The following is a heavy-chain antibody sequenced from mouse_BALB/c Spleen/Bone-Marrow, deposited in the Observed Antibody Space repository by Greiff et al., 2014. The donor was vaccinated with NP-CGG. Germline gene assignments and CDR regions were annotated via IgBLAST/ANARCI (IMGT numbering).Heavy chain of an antibody. Sequence: EVMLVESGPGLVKPSQSLSLTCTVTGYSITSDYAWNWIRQFPGNKLEWMGYISYSGSTSYNPSLKSRISIIRDTSKNQFLLQLNSVTNEDTATYYCARYDYDGVDYWGQGTTLTVSS. V-gene: IGHV3-2*02. CDR3: ARYDYDGVDY. CDR2: ISYSGST. J-gene: IGHJ2*01. D-gene: IGHD2-4*01. CDR1: GYSITSDYA.